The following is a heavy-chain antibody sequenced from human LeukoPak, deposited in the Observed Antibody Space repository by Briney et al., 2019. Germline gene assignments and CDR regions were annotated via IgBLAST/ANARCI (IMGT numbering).Heavy chain of an antibody. CDR3: VKHSGGVYGNSDY. D-gene: IGHD1-1*01. CDR1: GFTFSSYA. CDR2: VGRSGADT. V-gene: IGHV3-23*01. Sequence: PGGSLRPSCVASGFTFSSYAVSWFRPARGKGLEGVSTVGRSGADTYYADSVRGRFTISKDSSKNTLQMNSLSAEDTAIYYCVKHSGGVYGNSDYWGQGILVTVSS. J-gene: IGHJ4*02.